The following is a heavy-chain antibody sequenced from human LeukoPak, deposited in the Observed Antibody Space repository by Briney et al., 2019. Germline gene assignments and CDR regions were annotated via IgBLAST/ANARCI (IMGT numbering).Heavy chain of an antibody. CDR2: IYHSGGT. CDR1: GGSISSSNW. V-gene: IGHV4-4*02. J-gene: IGHJ4*02. D-gene: IGHD3-10*01. Sequence: SGTLSLTCAVSGGSISSSNWWSWVRQAPGKGLEWIGEIYHSGGTNYNPSLKSRVTISVDKSKNQFSLKLSSVTAADTAMYYCARVWFGELAGVDYWGQGTLVTVSS. CDR3: ARVWFGELAGVDY.